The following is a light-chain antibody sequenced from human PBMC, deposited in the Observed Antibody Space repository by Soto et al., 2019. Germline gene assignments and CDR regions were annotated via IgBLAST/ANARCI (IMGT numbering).Light chain of an antibody. CDR3: LQVKSFPRT. Sequence: EIVLTQSPATLSLSPGERATLSCRASQSVSSYLAWYQQKPGQAPRLLIYDASNRATGIPARFSGSGSGTDFTLTISSLQPEDLATYYCLQVKSFPRTFGQGTKVELK. V-gene: IGKV3-11*01. J-gene: IGKJ1*01. CDR2: DAS. CDR1: QSVSSY.